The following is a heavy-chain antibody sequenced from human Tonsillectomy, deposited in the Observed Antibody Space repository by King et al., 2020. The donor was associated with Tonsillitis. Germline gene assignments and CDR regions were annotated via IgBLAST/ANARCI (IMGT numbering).Heavy chain of an antibody. J-gene: IGHJ6*03. D-gene: IGHD3-9*01. Sequence: VQLVESGGGVVQPGGSLRLSCAASGFTFDDYAMHWVRQAPGKGLEWVSLISGDGGSTYYADSVKGRFTISRDNSKNSLYLQMNSLRTEDTALYYCAKDRLVRYYYYYMDVWGEGTTVTVSS. CDR3: AKDRLVRYYYYYMDV. CDR1: GFTFDDYA. CDR2: ISGDGGST. V-gene: IGHV3-43*02.